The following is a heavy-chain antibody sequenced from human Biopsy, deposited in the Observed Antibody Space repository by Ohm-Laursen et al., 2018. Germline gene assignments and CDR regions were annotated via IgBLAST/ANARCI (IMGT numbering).Heavy chain of an antibody. CDR1: GGSLGLYN. CDR3: ASGGQWPRSHLNWFDP. CDR2: INRSGGA. J-gene: IGHJ5*02. D-gene: IGHD6-19*01. V-gene: IGHV4-34*10. Sequence: SDTLSLTCSVHGGSLGLYNWDWIRLSPGKGLEWIGEINRSGGATYNPSLTRRVTMSIDTSNNQFSLKMTSVTAADTAVYYCASGGQWPRSHLNWFDPWGQGTLVTVSS.